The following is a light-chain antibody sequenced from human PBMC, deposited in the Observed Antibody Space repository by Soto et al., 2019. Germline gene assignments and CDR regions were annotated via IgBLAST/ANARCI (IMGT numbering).Light chain of an antibody. CDR2: GAS. V-gene: IGKV3D-15*01. CDR1: QSVSSK. CDR3: QQYNKWPLT. Sequence: EIVMTHSPATLSVYTGEGATLSCRASQSVSSKLAWYQQKPGQAPRLLIYGASTRATGIPARFSGSGSGTEFTLTISSLQSEDFAVYYCQQYNKWPLTFGGGTKVDI. J-gene: IGKJ4*01.